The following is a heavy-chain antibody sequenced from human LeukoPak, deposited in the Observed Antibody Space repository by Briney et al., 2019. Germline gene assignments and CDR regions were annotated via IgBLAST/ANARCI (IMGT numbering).Heavy chain of an antibody. CDR3: ARKLGYCSGGSCYGFGY. CDR2: ISSSSSYI. V-gene: IGHV3-21*01. CDR1: GFTFSSYA. Sequence: GGSLRLSCAASGFTFSSYAMSWVRQAPGKGLEWVSSISSSSSYIYYADSVKGRFTISRDNAKNSLYLQMNSLRAEDTAVYYCARKLGYCSGGSCYGFGYWGQGTLVTVSS. J-gene: IGHJ4*02. D-gene: IGHD2-15*01.